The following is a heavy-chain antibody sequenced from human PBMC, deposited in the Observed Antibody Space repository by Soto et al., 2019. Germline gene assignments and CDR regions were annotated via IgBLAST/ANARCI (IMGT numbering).Heavy chain of an antibody. CDR3: ARRYGSAFDF. D-gene: IGHD3-10*01. J-gene: IGHJ3*01. V-gene: IGHV4-59*01. CDR1: GGSSSSYY. CDR2: IYYSGST. Sequence: PLETLPLTCTVSGGSSSSYYWSWIRQPPGKGLEWIGYIYYSGSTNYNPSLKSRVTISVDTSKNQFSLKLTSVTAADTAVYYCARRYGSAFDFWGQGTMVTVSS.